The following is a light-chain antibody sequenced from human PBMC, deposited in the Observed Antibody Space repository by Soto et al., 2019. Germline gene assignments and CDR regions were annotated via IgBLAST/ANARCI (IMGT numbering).Light chain of an antibody. V-gene: IGKV3-15*01. CDR2: GAS. Sequence: EVLMTQSPATLSLSPGERATLSCWASETGATNLAWYQXKPGQAPRLLISGASTRAAGISDRFRGSGSGTEFTLTISSLRSEDSAIYYCQQYFEWPPMTFGQGTKV. J-gene: IGKJ1*01. CDR3: QQYFEWPPMT. CDR1: ETGATN.